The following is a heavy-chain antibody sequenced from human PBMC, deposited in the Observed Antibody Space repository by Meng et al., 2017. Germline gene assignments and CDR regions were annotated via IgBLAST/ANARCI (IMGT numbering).Heavy chain of an antibody. CDR3: ARMGQVGATFDY. D-gene: IGHD1-26*01. Sequence: QVRLVESGGGVVQPGRSLRLSCAASGFTFSSYAMHWVRQAPGKGLEWVAVISYDGSNKYYADSVKGRFTISRDNSKNTLYLQMNSLRAEDTAVYYCARMGQVGATFDYWGQGTLVTVSS. CDR2: ISYDGSNK. J-gene: IGHJ4*02. V-gene: IGHV3-30*04. CDR1: GFTFSSYA.